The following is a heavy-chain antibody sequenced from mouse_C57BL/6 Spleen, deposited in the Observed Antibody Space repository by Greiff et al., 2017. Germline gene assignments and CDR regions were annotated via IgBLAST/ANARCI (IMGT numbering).Heavy chain of an antibody. Sequence: EVKLVESGGGLVKPGGSLKLSCAASGFTFSDYGMHWVRQAPEKGLEWVAYISRGSSTIYYADTVKGRFPISRDNAKNTLFLQMTSLRSEDTAMYYCAREGYDEGLAYWGQGTLVTVSA. CDR1: GFTFSDYG. D-gene: IGHD2-2*01. V-gene: IGHV5-17*01. CDR2: ISRGSSTI. CDR3: AREGYDEGLAY. J-gene: IGHJ3*01.